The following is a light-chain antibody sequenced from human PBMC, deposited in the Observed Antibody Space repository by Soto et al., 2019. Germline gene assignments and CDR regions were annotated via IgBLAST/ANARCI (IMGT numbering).Light chain of an antibody. J-gene: IGKJ1*01. CDR3: QHYDSSPPWT. CDR1: QTVSSRY. V-gene: IGKV3-20*01. CDR2: GAS. Sequence: EIVLTQSPGTLSLSAGESASLPCRASQTVSSRYLAWYQQKPGQAPRLLIYGASSRATGIPDRFSGSGSGTDFTLTISRLEPEDSAVYYCQHYDSSPPWTFGQGTKVEVK.